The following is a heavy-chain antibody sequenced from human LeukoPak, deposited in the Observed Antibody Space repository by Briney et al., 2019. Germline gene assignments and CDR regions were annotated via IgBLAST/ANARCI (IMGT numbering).Heavy chain of an antibody. CDR3: TTLTTKTP. CDR2: IRSKSNNYAT. Sequence: GGSLRLSCEASGFIFSGSAMHWVRQASGKGLEWVGFIRSKSNNYATSYGAPVRGRFTVSRDDSRNTAYLQMNSLKIEDTAVYYCTTLTTKTPWGLGTLVTVAS. J-gene: IGHJ5*02. V-gene: IGHV3-73*01. D-gene: IGHD4/OR15-4a*01. CDR1: GFIFSGSA.